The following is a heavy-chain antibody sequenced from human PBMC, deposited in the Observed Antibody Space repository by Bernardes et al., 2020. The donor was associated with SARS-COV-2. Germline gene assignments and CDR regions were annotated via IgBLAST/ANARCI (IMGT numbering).Heavy chain of an antibody. CDR2: INPDGSTT. CDR1: GFTLGSYC. J-gene: IGHJ4*02. D-gene: IGHD5-12*01. Sequence: GGSLRLSCAASGFTLGSYCMHWARKAPGKGLVWVSRINPDGSTTTYADSVKGRFTVSRDNAENTLYLQMNSLRADDTAVYYCTRGGYEPFDYWGQGTLVTVS. V-gene: IGHV3-74*01. CDR3: TRGGYEPFDY.